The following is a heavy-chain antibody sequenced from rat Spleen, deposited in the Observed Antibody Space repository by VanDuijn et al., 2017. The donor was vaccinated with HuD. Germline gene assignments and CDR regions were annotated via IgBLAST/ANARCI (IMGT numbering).Heavy chain of an antibody. J-gene: IGHJ3*01. CDR2: IWGDGST. V-gene: IGHV2-1*01. Sequence: QVQLKESGPGLVQPSQTLSLICTVSGFSLISNSEHWVRQPPGKGLEWMGGIWGDGSTAYNSGLKSRLSISRDTSKSQVFLKMNSLQTDDTAIYFCTRSYGGYTSNWFAYWGQGTLVTVSS. CDR1: GFSLISNS. CDR3: TRSYGGYTSNWFAY. D-gene: IGHD1-11*01.